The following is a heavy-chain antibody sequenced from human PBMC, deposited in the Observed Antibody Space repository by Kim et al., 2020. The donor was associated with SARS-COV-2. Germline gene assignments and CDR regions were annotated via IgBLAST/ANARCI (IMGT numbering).Heavy chain of an antibody. D-gene: IGHD6-19*01. CDR1: GFTFSNYC. V-gene: IGHV3-33*06. CDR3: AKDLRSNSGWELDY. CDR2: AWYDGTNK. J-gene: IGHJ4*02. Sequence: GRSLRLSCAASGFTFSNYCMHWVRQAPGKGLEWVAVAWYDGTNKYCADSVNGRFTISRDNSKNTLYLQMNSLRAEDTAVYYCAKDLRSNSGWELDYWGQGTLVTVSS.